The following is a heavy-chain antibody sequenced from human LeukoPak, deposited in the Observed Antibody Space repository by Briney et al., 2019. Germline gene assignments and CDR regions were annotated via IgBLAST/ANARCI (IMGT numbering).Heavy chain of an antibody. V-gene: IGHV3-43*01. CDR1: GFTFDDYT. Sequence: PGGSLRLSCAASGFTFDDYTMHWVRQAPGKGLEWVSLISWDGVTTYYAHSVKGRFTISRVSSKNSLFLQMNSLRTEDTALYYCARDKTGTGIDYWGQGTLVTVSS. CDR3: ARDKTGTGIDY. J-gene: IGHJ4*02. D-gene: IGHD1-7*01. CDR2: ISWDGVTT.